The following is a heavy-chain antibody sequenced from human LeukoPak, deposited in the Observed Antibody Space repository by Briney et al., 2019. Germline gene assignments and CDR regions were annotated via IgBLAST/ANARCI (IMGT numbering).Heavy chain of an antibody. CDR3: AREPRENYYYYMDV. V-gene: IGHV3-33*01. CDR2: IWYDGSNK. J-gene: IGHJ6*03. CDR1: GFTFSSYG. D-gene: IGHD1-26*01. Sequence: GGSLRLSCAASGFTFSSYGMHWVRQAPGKGLDWVAVIWYDGSNKYYADSVKGRFTISRDNSKDTLYLQMNSLRAEDTAVYYCAREPRENYYYYMDVWGKGTTVTVSS.